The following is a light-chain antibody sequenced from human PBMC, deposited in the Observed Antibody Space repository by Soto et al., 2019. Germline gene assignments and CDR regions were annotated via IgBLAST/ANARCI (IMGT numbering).Light chain of an antibody. CDR2: AAS. J-gene: IGKJ1*01. Sequence: EIVLTQSPGTLSLSPGERATLSCRASQSVSGSYLSWYQKKPGQAPRLLIYAASSRATGIPDRFSGSGSGTDLTLTISRLEPEDFAVYYCQQYGTTPGTFGQGTKVEIK. V-gene: IGKV3-20*01. CDR3: QQYGTTPGT. CDR1: QSVSGSY.